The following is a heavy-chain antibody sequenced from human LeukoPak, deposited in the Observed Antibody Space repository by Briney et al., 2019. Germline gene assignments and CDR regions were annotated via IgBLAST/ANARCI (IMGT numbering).Heavy chain of an antibody. Sequence: GESLRISCKASGSSFTSYWIGWVRQMPGKGLEWMGIIYPGDSDTRYSPSFQGQVTISADKSISTAYLQWSSLKASDTAMYYCARTPMVRGVYNWFDPWGQGTLVTVSS. CDR2: IYPGDSDT. J-gene: IGHJ5*02. CDR1: GSSFTSYW. V-gene: IGHV5-51*01. CDR3: ARTPMVRGVYNWFDP. D-gene: IGHD3-10*01.